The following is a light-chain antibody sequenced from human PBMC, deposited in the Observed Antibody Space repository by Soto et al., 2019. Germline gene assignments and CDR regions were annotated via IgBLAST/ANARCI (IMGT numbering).Light chain of an antibody. CDR1: RIISSS. CDR3: QQYDHWWT. CDR2: RAS. J-gene: IGKJ1*01. V-gene: IGKV3-15*01. Sequence: EIVLTQSPGTLSLSPGERATLSCRASRIISSSSLAWYQQKPGQPPRLLIYRASTRATGVPARFSGSGSGTEFTLTISSLQSEDFAVYYCQQYDHWWTFGQGTKVDIK.